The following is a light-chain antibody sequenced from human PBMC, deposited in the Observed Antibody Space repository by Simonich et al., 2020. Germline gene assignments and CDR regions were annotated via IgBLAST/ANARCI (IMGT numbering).Light chain of an antibody. V-gene: IGLV2-11*01. Sequence: QSALTQPRSVSGSPGQAVTISCTGTSSDVGGYNYVSWYQQHPGKAPKHMIYDCSKRPSGVPVRFSGSKSGNTASLTISGLQAEDEADYYCCSYTSSSTWVFGGGTKLTVL. J-gene: IGLJ2*01. CDR2: DCS. CDR3: CSYTSSSTWV. CDR1: SSDVGGYNY.